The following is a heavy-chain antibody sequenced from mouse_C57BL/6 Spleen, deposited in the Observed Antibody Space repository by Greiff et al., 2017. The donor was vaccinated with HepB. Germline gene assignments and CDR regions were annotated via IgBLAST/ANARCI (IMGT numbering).Heavy chain of an antibody. D-gene: IGHD1-1*01. V-gene: IGHV1-82*01. Sequence: VQLQQSGPELVKPGASVKISCKASGYAFSSSWMNWVKQRPGKGLEWIGRIYPGDGDTNYNGKFKGKATLTADKSSSTAYMQLSSLTSEDSAVYCCARTDYYGSSMDYWGQGTSVTVSS. CDR1: GYAFSSSW. J-gene: IGHJ4*01. CDR2: IYPGDGDT. CDR3: ARTDYYGSSMDY.